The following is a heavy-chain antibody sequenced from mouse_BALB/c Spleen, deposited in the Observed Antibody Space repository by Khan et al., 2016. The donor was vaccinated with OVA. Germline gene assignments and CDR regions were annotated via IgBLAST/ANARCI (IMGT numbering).Heavy chain of an antibody. Sequence: QVQLKQSGAELARPGASVKMSCKASGYTFTTYTIHWVKQRPGQGLEWIGYIIPSNDYTNYNQKKDRATLTADKSSSTAYMQLSSLTSEDSAVYYCVREGAYYRSDGWFAYWGQGTLVTVSA. D-gene: IGHD2-14*01. V-gene: IGHV1-4*01. CDR3: VREGAYYRSDGWFAY. CDR2: IIPSNDYT. CDR1: GYTFTTYT. J-gene: IGHJ3*01.